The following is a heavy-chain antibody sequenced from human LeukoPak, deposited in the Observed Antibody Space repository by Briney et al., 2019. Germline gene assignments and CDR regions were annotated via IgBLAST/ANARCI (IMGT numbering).Heavy chain of an antibody. CDR2: IHYSGST. D-gene: IGHD4-23*01. V-gene: IGHV4-61*05. CDR3: ARGSTVADDY. Sequence: SETLSLTCTVSGGSISSSNYYWSWIRQPPGKGLEWIGYIHYSGSTNYDPSLKSRVTISIDVSKNQFSLKLTSVTAADTAMYYCARGSTVADDYWGQGSLVTVSS. J-gene: IGHJ4*02. CDR1: GGSISSSNYY.